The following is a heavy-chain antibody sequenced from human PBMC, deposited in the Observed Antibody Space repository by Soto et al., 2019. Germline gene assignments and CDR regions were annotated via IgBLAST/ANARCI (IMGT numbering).Heavy chain of an antibody. J-gene: IGHJ5*02. D-gene: IGHD2-2*01. CDR2: IYHSGST. CDR1: GGSISGSNW. V-gene: IGHV4-4*02. Sequence: SGTLSITCAVSGGSISGSNWWSWVRQPPGKGLEWIGEIYHSGSTNYNPSLKSRVTISVDKSKNQFSLKLSSVTAADTAVYYCARVFACSSTSCYAVGNWFDPWGQGPLVTVSS. CDR3: ARVFACSSTSCYAVGNWFDP.